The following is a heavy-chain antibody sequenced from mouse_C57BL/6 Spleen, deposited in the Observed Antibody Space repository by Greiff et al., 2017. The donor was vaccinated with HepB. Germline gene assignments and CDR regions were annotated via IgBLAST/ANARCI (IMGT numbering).Heavy chain of an antibody. Sequence: QVQLQQSGAELMKPGASVKLSCKATGYTFTGYWIEWVKQRPGHGLEWIGEILPGSGSTNYNEKFKGKATFTADTSSNTAYMQLSSLTTEDSAIYYCAILDAYYGSSGYFDYWGQGTTLTVSS. CDR1: GYTFTGYW. J-gene: IGHJ2*01. V-gene: IGHV1-9*01. CDR3: AILDAYYGSSGYFDY. D-gene: IGHD1-1*01. CDR2: ILPGSGST.